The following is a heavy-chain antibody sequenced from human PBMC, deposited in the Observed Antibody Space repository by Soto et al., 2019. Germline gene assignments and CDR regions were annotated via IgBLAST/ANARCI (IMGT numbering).Heavy chain of an antibody. V-gene: IGHV2-5*02. CDR3: AHRPTSTDDFYFDY. CDR2: FYWDDDK. D-gene: IGHD2-21*02. CDR1: GFSLTTSGVA. Sequence: QITLTESGLTLVTPTQTLTLTCSFSGFSLTTSGVAVGWFRQPPGKAPEWLALFYWDDDKRYSPSLRSRLTVTGDSSKNQVVLTLANVDPVDSGTYYCAHRPTSTDDFYFDYWGQGTLVTVSS. J-gene: IGHJ4*02.